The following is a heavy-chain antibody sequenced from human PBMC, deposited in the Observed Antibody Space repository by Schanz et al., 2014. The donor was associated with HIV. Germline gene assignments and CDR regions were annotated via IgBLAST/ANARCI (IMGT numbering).Heavy chain of an antibody. J-gene: IGHJ4*02. D-gene: IGHD3-16*01. CDR3: ARAWGSWRRYYFEP. CDR1: GFSFISYG. V-gene: IGHV3-20*04. Sequence: EVQLVESGGGLVKPGGSLRLSCAASGFSFISYGMSWVRQGPGKGLEWVSGLNWDGTITGYADSVKGRFTISRDNAKNSLYLLMNSLTADDTALYYCARAWGSWRRYYFEPWGQGTLVTVSS. CDR2: LNWDGTIT.